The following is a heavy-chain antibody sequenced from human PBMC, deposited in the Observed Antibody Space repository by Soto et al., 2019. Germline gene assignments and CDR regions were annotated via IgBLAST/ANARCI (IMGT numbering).Heavy chain of an antibody. J-gene: IGHJ4*02. CDR3: ARHVGAHYDSSGYHYALDD. CDR2: IDRSESYK. CDR1: GYSFRNNW. Sequence: PGESLKISCKGAGYSFRNNWITWVRQMPGEGLEWMGRIDRSESYKSYSPSFQGHVSFSADTSINTAYLQWSSLRASDTAMYYCARHVGAHYDSSGYHYALDDRGQGTPVTVSS. D-gene: IGHD3-22*01. V-gene: IGHV5-10-1*01.